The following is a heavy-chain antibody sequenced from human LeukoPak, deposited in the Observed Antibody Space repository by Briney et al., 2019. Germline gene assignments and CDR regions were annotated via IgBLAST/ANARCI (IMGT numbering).Heavy chain of an antibody. Sequence: GGSLRLSCAASGFTFDDYAMNWVRQAPGKGLEWVSSISSRSSYIYYADSVKGRFTISRDNAKNSLYLQMNSLRAEDTAVYYCAKDAAVDGDYYDYWGQGTLVTVSS. CDR2: ISSRSSYI. V-gene: IGHV3-21*04. J-gene: IGHJ4*02. CDR3: AKDAAVDGDYYDY. CDR1: GFTFDDYA. D-gene: IGHD4-17*01.